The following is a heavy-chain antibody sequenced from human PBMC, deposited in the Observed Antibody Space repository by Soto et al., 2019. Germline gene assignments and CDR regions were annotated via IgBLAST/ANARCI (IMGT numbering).Heavy chain of an antibody. CDR2: INHSGST. D-gene: IGHD2-2*01. J-gene: IGHJ4*02. CDR1: GGSFSGYY. CDR3: ARVGLIVVVPAANQGFDY. Sequence: SETLYLTCAVYGGSFSGYYWSWIRQPPGKGLEWIGEINHSGSTNYNPSLKSRVTISVDTSKNQFSLKLSSVTAADTAVYYCARVGLIVVVPAANQGFDYWGQGTLVTVSS. V-gene: IGHV4-34*01.